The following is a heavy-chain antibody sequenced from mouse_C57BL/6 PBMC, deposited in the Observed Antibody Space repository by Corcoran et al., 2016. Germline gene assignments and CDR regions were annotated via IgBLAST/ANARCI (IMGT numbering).Heavy chain of an antibody. CDR2: INPNNGGT. V-gene: IGHV1-18*01. CDR3: AREALDYYGSSYTDYYAMDY. Sequence: EVQLQQSGPELVKPGASVKIPCKASGYTFTDYNMDWVKQSHGKSLEWIGDINPNNGGTIYNQKFKGKATLTVDKSSSTAYMELRSLTSEDTAVYYCAREALDYYGSSYTDYYAMDYWGQGTSVTVSS. CDR1: GYTFTDYN. D-gene: IGHD1-1*01. J-gene: IGHJ4*01.